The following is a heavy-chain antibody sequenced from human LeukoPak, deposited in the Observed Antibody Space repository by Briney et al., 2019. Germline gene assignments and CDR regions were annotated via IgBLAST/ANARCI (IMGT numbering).Heavy chain of an antibody. J-gene: IGHJ6*03. V-gene: IGHV3-30*04. CDR2: ISYDGSNK. CDR3: AREPRYSTFTFYYYYYYMDV. CDR1: GFTFSSYA. Sequence: GRSLRLSCAASGFTFSSYAMHWVRQAPGKGLEWVAVISYDGSNKYYADSVKGRFTISRDNSKNTLYLQMNSLRAEDTAVYYCAREPRYSTFTFYYYYYYMDVWGKGTTVTVSS. D-gene: IGHD4-11*01.